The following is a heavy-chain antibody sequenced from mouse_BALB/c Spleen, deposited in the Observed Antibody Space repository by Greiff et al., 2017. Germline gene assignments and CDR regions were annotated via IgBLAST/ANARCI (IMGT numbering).Heavy chain of an antibody. J-gene: IGHJ3*01. Sequence: EVMLVESGGGLVQPGGSRKLSCAASGFTFSSFGMHWVRQAPEKGLEWVAYISSGSSTIYYADTVKGRFTISRDNPKNTLFLQMTSLRSEDTAMNYCAGTRFAYWGQGTLVTVSA. CDR1: GFTFSSFG. CDR2: ISSGSSTI. V-gene: IGHV5-17*02. CDR3: AGTRFAY. D-gene: IGHD3-3*01.